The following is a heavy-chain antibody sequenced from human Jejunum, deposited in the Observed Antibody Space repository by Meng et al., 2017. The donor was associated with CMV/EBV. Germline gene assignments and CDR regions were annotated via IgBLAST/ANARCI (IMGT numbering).Heavy chain of an antibody. D-gene: IGHD5-12*01. J-gene: IGHJ4*01. Sequence: VSGASISSGGHYWNWIRQHPGKGLEWIGYIYYTGNSFYNPSLRSRVSMSVDTSKNQLSLNLTSVTAADTAVYYCARVGNSGWDLQFWGQGTLVTVSS. V-gene: IGHV4-31*02. CDR2: IYYTGNS. CDR1: GASISSGGHY. CDR3: ARVGNSGWDLQF.